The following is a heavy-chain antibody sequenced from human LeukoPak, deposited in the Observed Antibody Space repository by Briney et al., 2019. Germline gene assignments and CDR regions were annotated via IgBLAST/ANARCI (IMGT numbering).Heavy chain of an antibody. CDR2: LKQDGSEK. V-gene: IGHV3-7*01. D-gene: IGHD2-15*01. CDR3: ATTQY. Sequence: GGSLRLSCAASGFRFSDFWISWVRQAPGKGLEWVAILKQDGSEKYYVASVRGRFTISRDNAKNSLFLQMNSLRAEDTALYYCATTQYWGQGTLVAVSS. CDR1: GFRFSDFW. J-gene: IGHJ4*02.